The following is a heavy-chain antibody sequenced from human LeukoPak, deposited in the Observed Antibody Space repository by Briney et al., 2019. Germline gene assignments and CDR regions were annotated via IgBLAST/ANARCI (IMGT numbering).Heavy chain of an antibody. J-gene: IGHJ5*02. CDR1: GYSISSGYY. Sequence: SETLSLTCAVSGYSISSGYYWGWIRQPPGKGLEWIGRILHSGSTYYNPSLKGRVTISVDTSKNQFSLKLSSVAAADTAVYFCARHFASHIVGWFDPWGQGTLVTVSS. D-gene: IGHD2-15*01. CDR2: ILHSGST. V-gene: IGHV4-38-2*01. CDR3: ARHFASHIVGWFDP.